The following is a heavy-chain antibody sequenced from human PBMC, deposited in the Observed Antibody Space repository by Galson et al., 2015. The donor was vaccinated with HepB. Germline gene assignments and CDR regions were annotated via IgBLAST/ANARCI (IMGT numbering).Heavy chain of an antibody. V-gene: IGHV3-21*01. CDR2: ISSSSSYI. D-gene: IGHD6-6*01. J-gene: IGHJ4*02. CDR3: ARVPGGSSYYFDY. CDR1: GFTFSSHS. Sequence: SLRLSCAASGFTFSSHSMNWVRQAPGKGLEWVSSISSSSSYIYYADSVKGRFTISRDNAKNSLYLQMNSLRAEDTAVYYCARVPGGSSYYFDYWGQGTLVTVSS.